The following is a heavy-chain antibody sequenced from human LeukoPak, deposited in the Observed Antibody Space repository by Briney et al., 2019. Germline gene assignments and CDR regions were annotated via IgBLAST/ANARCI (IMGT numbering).Heavy chain of an antibody. J-gene: IGHJ5*02. D-gene: IGHD4-17*01. V-gene: IGHV4-38-2*02. CDR2: IYHSGST. CDR3: ARALAHGDYVPHNWFDP. Sequence: SEALSLTCTVSGYSISSGYYWGWIRQPPWKGLEWIGSIYHSGSTYYNPSLKSRVTISVDTSKNQFSLKLSSVTAADTAVYYCARALAHGDYVPHNWFDPWGQGTLVTVSS. CDR1: GYSISSGYY.